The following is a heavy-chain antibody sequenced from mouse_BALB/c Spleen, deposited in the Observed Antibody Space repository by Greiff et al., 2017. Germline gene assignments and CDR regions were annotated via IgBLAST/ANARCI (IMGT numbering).Heavy chain of an antibody. CDR1: GYSFTDYN. CDR3: ASKANRYDAWFAY. V-gene: IGHV1S135*01. D-gene: IGHD2-14*01. Sequence: EVQLVESGPELVKPGASVKVSCKASGYSFTDYNMYWVKQSHGKSLEWIGYIDPYNGGTSYNQKFKGKATLTVDKSSSTAFMHLNSLTSEDSAVYYCASKANRYDAWFAYWGQGTLVTVSA. J-gene: IGHJ3*01. CDR2: IDPYNGGT.